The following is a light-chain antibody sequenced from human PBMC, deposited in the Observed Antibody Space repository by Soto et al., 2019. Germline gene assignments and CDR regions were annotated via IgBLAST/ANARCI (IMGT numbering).Light chain of an antibody. CDR1: QSVSRK. CDR2: GTT. Sequence: EIVMTQSPATLSVSRGERVTLSCRASQSVSRKLAWYQQKPGQAPRLLIYGTTTRATGIPARFSGSGSGTEYTLTISSLQPEDFGIYYCQQYGHWPPYTFGQGTTLETK. V-gene: IGKV3-15*01. J-gene: IGKJ2*01. CDR3: QQYGHWPPYT.